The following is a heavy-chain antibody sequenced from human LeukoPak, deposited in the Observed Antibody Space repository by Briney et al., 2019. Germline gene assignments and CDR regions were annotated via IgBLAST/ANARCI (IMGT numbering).Heavy chain of an antibody. Sequence: PSEILSLTCAVYGGSFSGYYWSWIRQPPGKGLEWIGEINHSGSTNYNPSLKSRVTISVDTSKNQFSLKLSSVTAADTAVYYCASGGSIDYWGQGTLVTVSS. CDR2: INHSGST. D-gene: IGHD1-26*01. V-gene: IGHV4-34*01. CDR1: GGSFSGYY. J-gene: IGHJ4*02. CDR3: ASGGSIDY.